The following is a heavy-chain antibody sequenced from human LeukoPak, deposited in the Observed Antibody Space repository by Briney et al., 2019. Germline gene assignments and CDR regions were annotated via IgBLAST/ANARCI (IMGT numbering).Heavy chain of an antibody. Sequence: SDTLSLTCAVYGGSFSGYYWSWLRQPPGKGLEWLGEINHSGSTNYNPSLKSRVAISVDTSKNQFSLKLSSVTAADTAVYYCARGPLLYCSGGSCYRNYYYYMDVWGKGTTVTVSS. CDR1: GGSFSGYY. J-gene: IGHJ6*03. CDR2: INHSGST. CDR3: ARGPLLYCSGGSCYRNYYYYMDV. V-gene: IGHV4-34*01. D-gene: IGHD2-15*01.